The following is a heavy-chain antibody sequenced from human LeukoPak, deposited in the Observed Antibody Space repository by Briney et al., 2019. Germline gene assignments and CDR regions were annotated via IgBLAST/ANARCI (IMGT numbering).Heavy chain of an antibody. CDR1: ARSTTTTNW. CDR3: SRENGAFSLFGY. D-gene: IGHD2-8*01. Sequence: PSETLPPTCRVAARSTTTTNWGSWIRQPPGQGLEWIGEITLTGLTHYNPSLESRVTVSQDKSENQLALDRTCLTAAGTAVYFCSRENGAFSLFGYWGQGTLVTVLS. J-gene: IGHJ4*02. CDR2: ITLTGLT. V-gene: IGHV4-4*02.